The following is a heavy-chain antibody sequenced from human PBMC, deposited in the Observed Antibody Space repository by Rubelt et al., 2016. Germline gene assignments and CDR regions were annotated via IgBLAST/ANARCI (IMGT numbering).Heavy chain of an antibody. D-gene: IGHD6-13*01. J-gene: IGHJ4*02. CDR3: TRRGIAAAGRDY. CDR2: IRSKAYGGTT. Sequence: GMEWVGFIRSKAYGGTTEYAASVKGRFTISRDDSKSIAYLQMNSLKTEDTAVYYCTRRGIAAAGRDYWGQGTLVTVSS. V-gene: IGHV3-49*02.